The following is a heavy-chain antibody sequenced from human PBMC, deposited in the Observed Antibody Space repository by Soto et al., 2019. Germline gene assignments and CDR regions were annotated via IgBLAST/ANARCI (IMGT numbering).Heavy chain of an antibody. CDR1: GFTFSSYW. J-gene: IGHJ4*02. V-gene: IGHV3-7*01. Sequence: GGSLRLSCAASGFTFSSYWMHWVRQAPGKGLEWVANVKEDGGEKNYVDSVRGRFTTSRDNTKNSLYLQMDSLRVEDTALYYCASGGGWSFDHWGQGTLVTVSS. CDR2: VKEDGGEK. D-gene: IGHD6-19*01. CDR3: ASGGGWSFDH.